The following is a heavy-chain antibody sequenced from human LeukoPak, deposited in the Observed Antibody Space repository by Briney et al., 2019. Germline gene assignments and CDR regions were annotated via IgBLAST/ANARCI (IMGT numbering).Heavy chain of an antibody. V-gene: IGHV4-61*02. D-gene: IGHD1-26*01. CDR2: IYTSGGT. Sequence: SETLSLTCTVSGGSISSGSYYWSWIRQPAGKGLEWIGRIYTSGGTNYNPSLKSRVTISVDTSKNQFSLKLSSVTAADTAVYYCARSRSYYDYYYYMDVWGKGTTVTVSS. CDR1: GGSISSGSYY. CDR3: ARSRSYYDYYYYMDV. J-gene: IGHJ6*03.